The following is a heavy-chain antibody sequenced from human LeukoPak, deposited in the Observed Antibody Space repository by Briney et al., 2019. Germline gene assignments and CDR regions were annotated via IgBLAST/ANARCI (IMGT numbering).Heavy chain of an antibody. CDR1: GFTVSSNY. CDR3: ARDTNNGLDV. CDR2: ISSSGRLM. J-gene: IGHJ6*02. Sequence: GGSLRLSCAASGFTVSSNYMSWVRQAPGKGLEWVSHISSSGRLMQYADSVRGRFTITRDNAQNFMSLQMNNLKPEDTAVYYCARDTNNGLDVWGRGTTVTVS. D-gene: IGHD1-14*01. V-gene: IGHV3-11*01.